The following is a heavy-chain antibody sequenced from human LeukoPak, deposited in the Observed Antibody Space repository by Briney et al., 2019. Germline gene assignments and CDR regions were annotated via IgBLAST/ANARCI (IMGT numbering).Heavy chain of an antibody. CDR1: GFTSSSYW. J-gene: IGHJ4*02. CDR2: IKLDGSEK. CDR3: ARDTTMTTDY. D-gene: IGHD4-17*01. V-gene: IGHV3-7*01. Sequence: QSGGSLRLSCAASGFTSSSYWMSWVRQAPGKGLEWVANIKLDGSEKYYVDSVKGRFTISRDNAKNSLYLQMNSLRAEDTAVYYCARDTTMTTDYWGQGTLVTVS.